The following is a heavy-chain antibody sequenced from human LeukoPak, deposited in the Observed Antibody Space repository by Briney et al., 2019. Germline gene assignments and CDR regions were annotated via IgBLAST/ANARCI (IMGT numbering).Heavy chain of an antibody. D-gene: IGHD5-12*01. CDR3: ASGGHDIQYYFQY. CDR1: DGSISSYY. CDR2: VYTSGTT. J-gene: IGHJ4*02. V-gene: IGHV4-4*07. Sequence: SETLSLTCTVSDGSISSYYWRWVRQAAGKGLEWIGRVYTSGTTKYNSSLKSRVTISVDKSKNQFSLKLTSVTAADTAVYYCASGGHDIQYYFQYWGQGTLVTVSS.